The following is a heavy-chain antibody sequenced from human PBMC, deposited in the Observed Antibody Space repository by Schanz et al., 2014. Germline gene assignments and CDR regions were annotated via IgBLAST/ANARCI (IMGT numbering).Heavy chain of an antibody. D-gene: IGHD6-13*01. CDR3: ARAAGPVDY. CDR1: GGSISTYY. V-gene: IGHV4-59*12. CDR2: IYYSGST. J-gene: IGHJ4*02. Sequence: QMQLQGSGPGLVKPSETLSLTCAVSGGSISTYYWSWIRQPPGKGLEWIGYIYYSGSTYYNPSLKGRVTISVDTSKNQFSLMLGSVTAADTAVYYCARAAGPVDYWGQGTLVTVSS.